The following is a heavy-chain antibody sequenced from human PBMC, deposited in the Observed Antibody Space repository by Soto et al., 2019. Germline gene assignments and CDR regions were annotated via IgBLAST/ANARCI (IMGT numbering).Heavy chain of an antibody. CDR1: GITFSGYW. CDR3: ASVFEH. V-gene: IGHV3-74*01. Sequence: EVQLVESGGGSVQPGGSLRLSCVASGITFSGYWMHWVRQVPGQGLVWVARVDSDGSGTSYADSVKGRFTISRDNAKNTLYLQMSGLRVEDPAVHYCASVFEHWGQGIAFTVSS. CDR2: VDSDGSGT. J-gene: IGHJ4*02.